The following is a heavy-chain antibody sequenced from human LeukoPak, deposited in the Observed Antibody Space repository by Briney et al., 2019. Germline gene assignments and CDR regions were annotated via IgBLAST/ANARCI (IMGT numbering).Heavy chain of an antibody. J-gene: IGHJ4*02. CDR2: ISSSSSYI. Sequence: GGSLRLSCAASGFTFSSYSMKWVRQAPGKGLEWVSSISSSSSYIYYADSVKGRFTISRDNAKNSLYLQMNSLRAEDTAVYYCAREATVTTSEFDYWGQGTLVTVSS. D-gene: IGHD4-17*01. CDR1: GFTFSSYS. CDR3: AREATVTTSEFDY. V-gene: IGHV3-21*01.